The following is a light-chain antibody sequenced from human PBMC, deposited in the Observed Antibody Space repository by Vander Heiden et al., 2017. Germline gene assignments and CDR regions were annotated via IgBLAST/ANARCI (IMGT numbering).Light chain of an antibody. CDR3: QQYYSTPPIT. J-gene: IGKJ5*01. V-gene: IGKV4-1*01. CDR2: WAS. CDR1: QSVLYSSNNKNY. Sequence: DIVVTQSPHSLAVSLGERAPIICKSSQSVLYSSNNKNYLAWYQHKPGQPPKLLIYWASTRESGVPDRFSGSGSGTDFTLTISSLQAEDVALYYCQQYYSTPPITFGQGTRLGIK.